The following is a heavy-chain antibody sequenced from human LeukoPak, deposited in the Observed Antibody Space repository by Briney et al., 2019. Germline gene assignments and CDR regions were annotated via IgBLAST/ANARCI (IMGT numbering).Heavy chain of an antibody. CDR1: GGSISSYY. V-gene: IGHV4-59*01. CDR3: AKHRGYSYGYDAFDM. D-gene: IGHD5-18*01. Sequence: PSETLSLTCTVSGGSISSYYWSWIRQPPGKGLEWIGYIYYSGSTNYNPSLKSRVTISVDTSKNQFSLKLISVTAADTAVYYCAKHRGYSYGYDAFDMWGQGTMVTVSS. CDR2: IYYSGST. J-gene: IGHJ3*02.